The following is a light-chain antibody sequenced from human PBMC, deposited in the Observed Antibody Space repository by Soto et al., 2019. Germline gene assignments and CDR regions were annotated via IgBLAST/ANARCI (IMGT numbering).Light chain of an antibody. CDR2: EVS. CDR3: SSYTSSSTLCV. J-gene: IGLJ1*01. V-gene: IGLV2-14*01. CDR1: SSDVGGYNY. Sequence: ALTQPASVSGSPGQSITISCTGTSSDVGGYNYVSWYQQHPGKAPKLMIYEVSNRPSGVSNRFSGSKSGNTASLIISGLQAEDEADYYCSSYTSSSTLCVFGTGTKVTVL.